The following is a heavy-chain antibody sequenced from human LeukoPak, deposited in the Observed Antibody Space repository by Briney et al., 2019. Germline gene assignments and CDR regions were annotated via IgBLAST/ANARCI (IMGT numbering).Heavy chain of an antibody. CDR3: AIRDGHTDH. V-gene: IGHV1-3*03. D-gene: IGHD5-24*01. Sequence: ASVKVSCKASGYTFTNYAMHWVRQAPGQTIEWLGWINPANGYTRYSQQFQDRVTLTSDTSATTAYMELSSLRSEDKAVYYCAIRDGHTDHWGQGTLVTVSS. J-gene: IGHJ4*02. CDR2: INPANGYT. CDR1: GYTFTNYA.